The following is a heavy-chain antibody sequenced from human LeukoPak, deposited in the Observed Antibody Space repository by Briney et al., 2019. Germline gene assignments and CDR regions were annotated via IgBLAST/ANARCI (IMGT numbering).Heavy chain of an antibody. D-gene: IGHD3-16*02. CDR2: INPNSGGT. CDR3: ARAWSYHYYYMDV. V-gene: IGHV1-2*02. J-gene: IGHJ6*03. CDR1: GYTFTCYC. Sequence: GASVKVSCKASGYTFTCYCMDWVRQAPGQGLEWMGGINPNSGGTSYAQTFQGRVTMTRDTSISTAYMELSMLRSEDTAVYYCARAWSYHYYYMDVWGKGTTVTISS.